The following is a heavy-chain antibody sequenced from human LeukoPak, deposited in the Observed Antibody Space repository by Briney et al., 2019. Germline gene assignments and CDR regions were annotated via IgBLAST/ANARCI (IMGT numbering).Heavy chain of an antibody. J-gene: IGHJ4*02. CDR2: IKSKTAGGTT. D-gene: IGHD6-13*01. CDR3: AKTAADN. Sequence: PGGSLRLSCAASGFTFSSYAMSWVRQAPGKGLEWVGRIKSKTAGGTTDYAAPVKGRFTISRDDSKNTLYLQMNRLKTEDTAVYYCAKTAADNWGQGTLVTVSS. CDR1: GFTFSSYA. V-gene: IGHV3-15*01.